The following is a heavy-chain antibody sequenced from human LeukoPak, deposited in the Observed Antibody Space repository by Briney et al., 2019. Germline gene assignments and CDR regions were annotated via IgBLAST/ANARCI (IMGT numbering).Heavy chain of an antibody. D-gene: IGHD6-13*01. CDR3: ARSPGSSSWDKFDY. V-gene: IGHV4-59*01. CDR2: IYYSGST. Sequence: SETLSLTCTVSGGSISSYYWSWVRQPPGKGLEWIGYIYYSGSTNYNPSLKSRVTISVDTSKNQFSLKLSSVTAADTAVYYCARSPGSSSWDKFDYGRQGTLVTVSS. CDR1: GGSISSYY. J-gene: IGHJ4*02.